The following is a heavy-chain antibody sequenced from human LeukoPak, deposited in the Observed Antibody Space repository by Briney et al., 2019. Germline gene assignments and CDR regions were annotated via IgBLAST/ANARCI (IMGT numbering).Heavy chain of an antibody. V-gene: IGHV4-31*03. CDR2: IYYSGST. Sequence: PSETLSLTCTVSGGSISSGGYYWSWIRQHPGRGLEWIGYIYYSGSTYYNPSLKSRVTISVDASKNQFSLKLSSVTAADTAVYYCARDESPHARYYYDSSGYYYWGQGTLVTVSS. CDR1: GGSISSGGYY. D-gene: IGHD3-22*01. J-gene: IGHJ4*02. CDR3: ARDESPHARYYYDSSGYYY.